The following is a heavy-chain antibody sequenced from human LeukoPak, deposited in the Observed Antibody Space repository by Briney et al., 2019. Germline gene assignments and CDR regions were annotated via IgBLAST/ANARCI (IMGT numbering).Heavy chain of an antibody. CDR1: GGSFSGYY. Sequence: SETLSLTCAVYGGSFSGYYWSWIRQPPRKGLEWIGEINHSGSTNYNPSLKSRVTISVDTSKNQFSLKLSSVTAADTAVYYCARVRLYNYYYYGMDVWGQGTTVTVSS. D-gene: IGHD2-2*02. CDR2: INHSGST. J-gene: IGHJ6*02. V-gene: IGHV4-34*01. CDR3: ARVRLYNYYYYGMDV.